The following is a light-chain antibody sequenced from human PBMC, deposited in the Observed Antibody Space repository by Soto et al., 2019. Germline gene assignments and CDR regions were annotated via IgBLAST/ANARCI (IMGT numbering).Light chain of an antibody. Sequence: EIVLTQSPGTLSLSPGEGATLSCRASQSVSSSCLAWYQQKPGQAPRLLIYGASSRATGIPDRFSGSGSGTDFTLTISRLEPEDFAVYYCQQYGSSTWTFSQGTKVDIK. CDR1: QSVSSSC. CDR3: QQYGSSTWT. CDR2: GAS. J-gene: IGKJ1*01. V-gene: IGKV3-20*01.